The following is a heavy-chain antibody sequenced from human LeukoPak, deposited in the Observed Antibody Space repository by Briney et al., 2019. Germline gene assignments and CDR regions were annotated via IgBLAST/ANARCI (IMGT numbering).Heavy chain of an antibody. CDR2: IYYSGST. V-gene: IGHV4-39*01. CDR3: ARQEEIVVVPAAWFDY. CDR1: GGSISSSSYY. D-gene: IGHD2-2*01. Sequence: PSETLSLTCTVSGGSISSSSYYWGWIRQPPGKGLEWIGSIYYSGSTYYNPSLKSRVTISVDTSKNQFSLKLSSVTAADTAVYYCARQEEIVVVPAAWFDYWGQGTLVTVSS. J-gene: IGHJ4*02.